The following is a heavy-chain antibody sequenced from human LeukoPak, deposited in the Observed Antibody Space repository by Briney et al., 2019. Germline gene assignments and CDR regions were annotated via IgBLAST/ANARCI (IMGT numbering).Heavy chain of an antibody. D-gene: IGHD2-15*01. Sequence: ASVKVSCKASGYTFTSYGISWVRQAPGQGLEWMGWISAYNGNTNYAQKLQGRVTMTTDTSTSTAYMELRSLRADDTAVYYCARTGYCSGGSCGRDWFDPWGQGTLVTVSS. J-gene: IGHJ5*02. CDR2: ISAYNGNT. CDR1: GYTFTSYG. V-gene: IGHV1-18*01. CDR3: ARTGYCSGGSCGRDWFDP.